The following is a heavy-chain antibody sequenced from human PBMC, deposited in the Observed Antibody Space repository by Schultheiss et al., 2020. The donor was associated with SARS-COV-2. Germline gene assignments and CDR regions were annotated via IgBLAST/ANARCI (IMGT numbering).Heavy chain of an antibody. CDR2: ISPHNGNT. CDR3: ARNGAARDSSGHYYGY. Sequence: ASLKVSCKPSGYVFMNFGITWMRLAPGQGLEWMGWISPHNGNTKYAQELQGRVTMTTDTSTSTAYMELRSLRSDDTAVYYCARNGAARDSSGHYYGYWGQGALVTISS. D-gene: IGHD3-22*01. V-gene: IGHV1-18*01. CDR1: GYVFMNFG. J-gene: IGHJ4*02.